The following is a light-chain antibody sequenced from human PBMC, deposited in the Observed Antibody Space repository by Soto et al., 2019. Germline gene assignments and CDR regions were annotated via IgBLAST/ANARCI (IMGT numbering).Light chain of an antibody. CDR1: QSVSSN. Sequence: EIVMTQSPATLSVSPGERATLSCRASQSVSSNLAWYQQKPGQPPRLLIYGASTSATGIPARFSGSGSGTEFTLTISSLQSEDFVVYYCQQYNDWYTFGQGTKLEIK. CDR3: QQYNDWYT. V-gene: IGKV3-15*01. J-gene: IGKJ2*01. CDR2: GAS.